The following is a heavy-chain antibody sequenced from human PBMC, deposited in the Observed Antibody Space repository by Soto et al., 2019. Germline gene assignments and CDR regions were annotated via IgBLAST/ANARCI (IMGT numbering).Heavy chain of an antibody. CDR1: GGSINYSY. V-gene: IGHV4-59*12. Sequence: PSETLSLTCTVSGGSINYSYWTWIRKPPGKGLEWIGYISYTGSANYNASLKSRLTISVDTSKNQFSLKLTSVTAADTAVYYCARAPPGPSPRWVLWGQGTTVTVSS. J-gene: IGHJ6*02. CDR2: ISYTGSA. CDR3: ARAPPGPSPRWVL. D-gene: IGHD3-10*01.